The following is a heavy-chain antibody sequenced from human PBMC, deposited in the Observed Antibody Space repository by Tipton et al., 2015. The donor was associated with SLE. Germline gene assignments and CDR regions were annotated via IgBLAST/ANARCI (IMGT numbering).Heavy chain of an antibody. CDR2: IYYSGST. V-gene: IGHV4-39*07. Sequence: TLSLTCTVSGGSISSSSYYWGWIRQPPGKGLEWIGSIYYSGSTYYNPSLKSRVTISVDTSKNQFSLKLSSVTAADTAVYYCARGGRDEQLGFYNWFDPWGQGTLVTVSS. J-gene: IGHJ5*02. D-gene: IGHD6-6*01. CDR3: ARGGRDEQLGFYNWFDP. CDR1: GGSISSSSYY.